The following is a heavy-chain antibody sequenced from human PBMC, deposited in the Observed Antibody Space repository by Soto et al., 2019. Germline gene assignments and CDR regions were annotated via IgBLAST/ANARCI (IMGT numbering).Heavy chain of an antibody. CDR2: IYDGGST. CDR3: ARGPSGDKVDY. J-gene: IGHJ4*02. V-gene: IGHV4-30-4*01. CDR1: GDSIRNVNYC. Sequence: QVQLQESGPGLVKPSQTRSLTCTVSGDSIRNVNYCWSWFRQPPDKGLEWIGPIYDGGSTYNNPSLTSRVTISVDTSKNQFSLQLRSVSAADTAVYYCARGPSGDKVDYWGQGTLVTVSS. D-gene: IGHD7-27*01.